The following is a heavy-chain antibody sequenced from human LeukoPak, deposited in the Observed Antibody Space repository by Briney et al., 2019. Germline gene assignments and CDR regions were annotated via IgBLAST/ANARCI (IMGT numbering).Heavy chain of an antibody. Sequence: SVKVSCKASGGTFSSYAISWVRQAPGQGLEWMGRIIPILGIANYAQKFQGRVTITADKSTSTAYMELSSLSSEDTAVYYCARDAPPGKQLGGDPFDYWGPGTLVTVSS. V-gene: IGHV1-69*04. J-gene: IGHJ4*02. CDR1: GGTFSSYA. CDR3: ARDAPPGKQLGGDPFDY. D-gene: IGHD6-13*01. CDR2: IIPILGIA.